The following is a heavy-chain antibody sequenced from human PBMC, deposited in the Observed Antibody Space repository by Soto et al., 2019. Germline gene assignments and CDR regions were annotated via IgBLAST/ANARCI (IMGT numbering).Heavy chain of an antibody. CDR1: GGYITTSSFS. CDR2: MSFTGRP. J-gene: IGHJ4*02. Sequence: QRQLQESGPGLVKPSETLSLTCSVSGGYITTSSFSWAWLRQSPGTGLQWIGSMSFTGRPHYNPSLKGRVAISVDAPKNEFSLELTSVTPADTATDFCARGFRWTRTLDFWGRGILVSVSS. V-gene: IGHV4-39*02. CDR3: ARGFRWTRTLDF. D-gene: IGHD2-15*01.